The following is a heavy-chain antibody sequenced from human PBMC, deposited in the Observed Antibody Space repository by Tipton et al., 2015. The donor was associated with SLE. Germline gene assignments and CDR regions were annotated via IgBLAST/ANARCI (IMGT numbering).Heavy chain of an antibody. V-gene: IGHV3-30*02. CDR1: GFTFSSYA. CDR2: IRYDGSNK. J-gene: IGHJ4*02. D-gene: IGHD3-9*01. Sequence: SLRLSCAASGFTFSSYAMSWVRQAPGKGLEWVAFIRYDGSNKYYADSVKGRFTISRDNSKNTLYLQMNSLRAEDTAVYYCAKFYYDILTGYYISPSDFDYWGQGTLVTVSS. CDR3: AKFYYDILTGYYISPSDFDY.